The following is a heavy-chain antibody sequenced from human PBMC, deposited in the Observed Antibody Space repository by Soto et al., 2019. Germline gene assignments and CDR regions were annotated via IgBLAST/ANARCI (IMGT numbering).Heavy chain of an antibody. Sequence: GASVKVSCKTSGYTFSSIGISWVRQAPGQGLEWMGWISPHKGDTYYAQRLQGRVTMTTDTSTSTAYMELRSLRSDDTAVYFCARDLDGSGSYYTNYWGQGTLVTVSS. D-gene: IGHD3-10*01. V-gene: IGHV1-18*01. CDR3: ARDLDGSGSYYTNY. CDR2: ISPHKGDT. CDR1: GYTFSSIG. J-gene: IGHJ4*02.